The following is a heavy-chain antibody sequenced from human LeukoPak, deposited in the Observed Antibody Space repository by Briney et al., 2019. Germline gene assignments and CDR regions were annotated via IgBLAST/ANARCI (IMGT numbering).Heavy chain of an antibody. V-gene: IGHV1-69*05. CDR3: ARGSGAGAEYYCYGMDV. J-gene: IGHJ6*02. CDR1: GGTFSSYA. CDR2: IIPIFGTA. Sequence: GASVKVSCKASGGTFSSYAISWVRQAPGQGLEWMGGIIPIFGTANYAQKFQGRVTITTDESTSTAYMELSSLRSEDTAVYYCARGSGAGAEYYCYGMDVWGQGTTVTVSS. D-gene: IGHD6-19*01.